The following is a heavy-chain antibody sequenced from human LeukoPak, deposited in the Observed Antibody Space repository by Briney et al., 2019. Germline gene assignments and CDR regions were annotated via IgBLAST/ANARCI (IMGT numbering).Heavy chain of an antibody. CDR2: INPNSGGT. Sequence: ASVKVSCKASGYTFTGYYMHWVRQAPGQELEWMGWINPNSGGTNYAQKFQGRVTMTRDTSISTAYMELSRLRSDDTAVYYCARGNKDGYCSGGSCFNWFDPWGQGTLVTVSS. J-gene: IGHJ5*02. V-gene: IGHV1-2*02. D-gene: IGHD2-15*01. CDR3: ARGNKDGYCSGGSCFNWFDP. CDR1: GYTFTGYY.